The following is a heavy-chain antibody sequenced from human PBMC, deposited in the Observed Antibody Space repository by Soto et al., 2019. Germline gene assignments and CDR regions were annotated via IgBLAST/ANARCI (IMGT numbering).Heavy chain of an antibody. CDR3: AKDASSWFYYYYGMDV. J-gene: IGHJ6*02. V-gene: IGHV1-18*01. D-gene: IGHD2-2*01. CDR1: GYIFSNFG. Sequence: QIQPVQSGPEVRTPGASVKVSCKASGYIFSNFGIIWVRQAPGQGLEWMGWIRGYNDNTNYAQKFQDRVRMTTDIATRTAYMESTTLRSEDTAVYYCAKDASSWFYYYYGMDVWCQGTTVTVS. CDR2: IRGYNDNT.